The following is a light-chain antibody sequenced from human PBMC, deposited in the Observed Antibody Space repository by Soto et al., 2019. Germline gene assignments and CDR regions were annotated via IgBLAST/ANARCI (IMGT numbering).Light chain of an antibody. V-gene: IGLV2-23*02. J-gene: IGLJ1*01. CDR1: TSDVGGYNL. CDR3: CSYATSSFV. Sequence: QSVLTQPASVSGSPGQSITISCSGTTSDVGGYNLVSWYQQHPDKAPKLLIYEVSQRPSGVSSRFSGSKSGNTATLTISGVQPEDEADYFCCSYATSSFVFXTGTKVTVL. CDR2: EVS.